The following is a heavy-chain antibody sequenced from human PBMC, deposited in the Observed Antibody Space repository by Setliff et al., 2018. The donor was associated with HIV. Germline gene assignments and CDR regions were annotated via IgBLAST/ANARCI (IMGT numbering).Heavy chain of an antibody. CDR3: ARDHCSSSGCYEYSYYGMDV. V-gene: IGHV1-2*02. D-gene: IGHD2-2*01. J-gene: IGHJ6*02. CDR2: INPNSGGA. CDR1: GYTFTGYY. Sequence: GASVKVSCQDSGYTFTGYYMHWVRQAPGQGLERMGWINPNSGGATYAQKFQGRVTMTRDTSISTAYMEVSRLRSDDTDVYYCARDHCSSSGCYEYSYYGMDVWGQGTTVTVSS.